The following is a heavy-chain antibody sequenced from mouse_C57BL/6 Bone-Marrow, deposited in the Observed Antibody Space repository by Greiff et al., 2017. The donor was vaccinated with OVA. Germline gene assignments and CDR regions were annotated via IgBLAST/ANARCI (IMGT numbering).Heavy chain of an antibody. J-gene: IGHJ3*01. D-gene: IGHD1-1*01. CDR3: AREPGGSSYVGFAY. V-gene: IGHV1-81*01. CDR2: IYPRSGNT. CDR1: GYTFPSYG. Sequence: QVQLKQSGAELARPGASVKLSCKASGYTFPSYGISWVKQRTGQGLEWIGEIYPRSGNTYYNEKFKGKATLTADKSSSTAYMQLRSPTSEDSAVYYGAREPGGSSYVGFAYWGQGTLVTVSA.